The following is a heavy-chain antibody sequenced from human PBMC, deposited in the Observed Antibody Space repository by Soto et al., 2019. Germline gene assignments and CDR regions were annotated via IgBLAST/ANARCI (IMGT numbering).Heavy chain of an antibody. D-gene: IGHD4-17*01. CDR3: ARSYGDLPDY. CDR2: IYYSGST. CDR1: GGSIGTYF. Sequence: QVQLQESGPGLVKPSETLSLNCSVSGGSIGTYFWGWIRQPPGKGLEWIGHIYYSGSTSYNPSLRSRVTISLDTSKNQFSLRLMSVSAADTAVYSCARSYGDLPDYWGQGTRVTVSS. V-gene: IGHV4-59*08. J-gene: IGHJ4*02.